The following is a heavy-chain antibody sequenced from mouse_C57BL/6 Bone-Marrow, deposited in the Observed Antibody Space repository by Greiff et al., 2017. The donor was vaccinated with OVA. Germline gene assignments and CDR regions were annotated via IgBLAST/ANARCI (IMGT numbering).Heavy chain of an antibody. CDR2: IYPRSGNT. V-gene: IGHV1-81*01. J-gene: IGHJ1*03. Sequence: VQLQESGAELARPGASVKLSCKASGYTFTSYGISWVKQRTGQGLEWIGEIYPRSGNTYYNEKFKGKATLTADKSSSTAYMELRSLTAEDSAVFFCARNYGSRLGYFDVWGTGTTVTVSS. CDR1: GYTFTSYG. CDR3: ARNYGSRLGYFDV. D-gene: IGHD1-1*01.